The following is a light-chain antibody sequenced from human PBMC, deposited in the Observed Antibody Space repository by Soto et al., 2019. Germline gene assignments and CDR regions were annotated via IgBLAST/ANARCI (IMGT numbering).Light chain of an antibody. CDR1: QSVSSSY. J-gene: IGKJ2*01. V-gene: IGKV3D-7*01. CDR3: QQDYNLPT. CDR2: GAS. Sequence: PGERVTLSCRASQSVSSSYLTWYQQKPGQAPRLLIYGASTGATSIPARFSGSGSGTDFTLTISSPQPEDFAVYYCQQDYNLPTFGQGTKLEIK.